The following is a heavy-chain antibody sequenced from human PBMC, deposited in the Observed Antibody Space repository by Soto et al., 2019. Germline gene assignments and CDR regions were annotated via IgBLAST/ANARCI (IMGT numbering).Heavy chain of an antibody. CDR2: IYYSGST. CDR1: GGSISSSSYY. CDR3: ARLVGATPIDY. D-gene: IGHD1-26*01. J-gene: IGHJ4*02. V-gene: IGHV4-39*01. Sequence: QLQLQESGPGLVKPSETLSLTCTVSGGSISSSSYYWGWIRQPPGKGLEWIGSIYYSGSTYYNLSLKSRVTISLDTSKNQFSLKLSSVTAADTAVYYCARLVGATPIDYWGQGTLVTVSS.